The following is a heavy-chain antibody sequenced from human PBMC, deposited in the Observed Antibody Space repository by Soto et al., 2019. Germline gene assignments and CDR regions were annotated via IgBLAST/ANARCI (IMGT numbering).Heavy chain of an antibody. J-gene: IGHJ5*02. V-gene: IGHV4-59*01. Sequence: SETLSLTCTVSGGSISSYYWSWIRQPPGKGLEWIGYIYYSGSTNYNPSLKSRVTISVDTSKNQFSLKLSSVTAADTAVYYCARDSTVNTHNWCWFDPGGHGTLVTVSS. D-gene: IGHD4-17*01. CDR2: IYYSGST. CDR1: GGSISSYY. CDR3: ARDSTVNTHNWCWFDP.